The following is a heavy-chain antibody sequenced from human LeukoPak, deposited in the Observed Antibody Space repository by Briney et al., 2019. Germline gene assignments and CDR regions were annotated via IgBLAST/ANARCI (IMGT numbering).Heavy chain of an antibody. D-gene: IGHD3-22*01. CDR2: ISGSGGST. Sequence: GGSLRLSCAASGFTISSYVMSWVRQAPGKGLEWVSAISGSGGSTYYADSVKGRFTISRDNSKNTLYLQMNSLRAEDTAVYYCAKFLIHYYDSSGYDYWGQGTLVTVSS. V-gene: IGHV3-23*01. CDR1: GFTISSYV. CDR3: AKFLIHYYDSSGYDY. J-gene: IGHJ4*02.